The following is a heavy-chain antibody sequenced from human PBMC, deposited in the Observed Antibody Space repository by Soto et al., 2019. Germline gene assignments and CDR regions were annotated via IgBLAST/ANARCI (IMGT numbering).Heavy chain of an antibody. CDR2: ISYDGSNK. CDR1: GFTFSSYG. V-gene: IGHV3-30*03. CDR3: AGARRGRWFDP. Sequence: QVQLVQSGAEVKKPGSSVKVSCKASGFTFSSYGMHWVRQAPGKGLEWVAVISYDGSNKYYADSVKGRFTISRDNSKNTLYLQMNSLRAEDTAVYYCAGARRGRWFDPWGQGTLVTVSS. J-gene: IGHJ5*02.